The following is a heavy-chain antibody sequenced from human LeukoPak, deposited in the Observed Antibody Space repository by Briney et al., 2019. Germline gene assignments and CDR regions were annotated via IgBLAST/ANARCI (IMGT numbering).Heavy chain of an antibody. CDR1: GGTFSSYA. CDR2: IIPIFGTA. Sequence: SVKVSCKASGGTFSSYAISWVRQAPGQGLEWVGGIIPIFGTANYAQKFQGRVTITTDESTSTAYMELSSLRSEDTAVYYCARGVYLTTWENYFDYWGQGTLVTVSS. CDR3: ARGVYLTTWENYFDY. V-gene: IGHV1-69*05. J-gene: IGHJ4*02. D-gene: IGHD4-11*01.